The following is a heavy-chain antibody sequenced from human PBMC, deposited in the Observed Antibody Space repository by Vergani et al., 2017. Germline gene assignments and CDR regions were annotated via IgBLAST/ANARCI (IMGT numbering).Heavy chain of an antibody. CDR3: ARSGIREDVYYYYYMDV. CDR1: GFTFSSYW. D-gene: IGHD2-15*01. Sequence: EVQLVESGGGLVQPGGSLRLSCAASGFTFSSYWMSWVRQAPGKGLEWVANIKQDGSEKYYVDSVKGRFTISRDNAKNSLYLQMNSLRAEDTAVYYCARSGIREDVYYYYYMDVWGKGTTVTVSS. CDR2: IKQDGSEK. J-gene: IGHJ6*03. V-gene: IGHV3-7*01.